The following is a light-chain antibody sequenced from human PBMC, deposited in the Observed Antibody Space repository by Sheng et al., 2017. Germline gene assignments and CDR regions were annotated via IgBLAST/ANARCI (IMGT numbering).Light chain of an antibody. J-gene: IGKJ5*01. CDR1: QGISTY. CDR2: DAS. CDR3: QQFNSYPIA. V-gene: IGKV1-13*02. Sequence: AVQLTQSPSSLSASVGDRVIITCRASQGISTYLAWYQQKPGKAPKLLIYDASSLESGVPSRFSGSGSGTDFTLTISSLQPEDFATYYCQQFNSYPIAFGQGTRLEIK.